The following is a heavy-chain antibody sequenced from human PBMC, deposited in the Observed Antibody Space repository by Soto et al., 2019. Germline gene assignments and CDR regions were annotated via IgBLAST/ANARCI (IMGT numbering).Heavy chain of an antibody. CDR1: GYTFSDYY. D-gene: IGHD1-1*01. V-gene: IGHV1-2*02. Sequence: ASVKVSCKASGYTFSDYYIHWVLQAPGQGLEWMGWINPNSGGTKYATKFQGGVTMTRDTSITTAYMELSRLRSGDTVVYYCAREPATAKSEGVDFWGQGTLVTVPS. CDR2: INPNSGGT. CDR3: AREPATAKSEGVDF. J-gene: IGHJ4*02.